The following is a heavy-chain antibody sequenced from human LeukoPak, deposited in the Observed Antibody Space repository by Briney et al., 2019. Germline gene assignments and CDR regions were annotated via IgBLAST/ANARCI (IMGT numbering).Heavy chain of an antibody. J-gene: IGHJ3*02. CDR2: INHSGST. D-gene: IGHD5-18*01. CDR3: ARGSQRGYSLSDAFDI. V-gene: IGHV4-34*01. Sequence: SETLSLTCTVSGDSISSHYWSWIRQPPGKGLEWIGEINHSGSTNYNPSLKSRVTISVDTSKNQFSLKLSSVTAADTAVYYCARGSQRGYSLSDAFDIWGQGTMVTVSS. CDR1: GDSISSHY.